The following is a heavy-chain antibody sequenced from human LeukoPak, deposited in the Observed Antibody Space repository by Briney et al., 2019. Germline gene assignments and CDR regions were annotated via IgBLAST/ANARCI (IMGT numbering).Heavy chain of an antibody. Sequence: SETLSLTCTVSGGSISSSSYYWGWIRQPPGKGLEWIGSIYYSGSTYYNPSLKSRVTTSVDTSKNQFSLKLSSVTAADTAVYYCAGSGIAARLSLFDYWGQGTLVTVSS. D-gene: IGHD6-6*01. CDR1: GGSISSSSYY. CDR3: AGSGIAARLSLFDY. J-gene: IGHJ4*02. CDR2: IYYSGST. V-gene: IGHV4-39*01.